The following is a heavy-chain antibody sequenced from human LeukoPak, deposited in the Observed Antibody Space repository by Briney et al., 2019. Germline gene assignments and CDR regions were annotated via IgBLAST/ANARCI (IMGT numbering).Heavy chain of an antibody. V-gene: IGHV4-4*07. CDR1: GVSISSYY. D-gene: IGHD3-22*01. CDR2: IYTSGST. CDR3: ARDRSYYAHFDY. Sequence: PSETLSLTCTVSGVSISSYYWSWIRQPAGKGLEWIGRIYTSGSTNYNASLKSRVTMSVDTSKNQFSLKLSSVTAADTAVYYCARDRSYYAHFDYWGQGTLVTVSS. J-gene: IGHJ4*02.